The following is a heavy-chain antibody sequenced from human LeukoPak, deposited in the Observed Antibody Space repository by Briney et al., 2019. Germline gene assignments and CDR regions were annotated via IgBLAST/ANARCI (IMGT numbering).Heavy chain of an antibody. Sequence: GGSLRLSCAASGFTFSSYGMHWVRQAPGKGLEWVAVISYDGSNKYYADSVKGRFTISRDNSKNTLYLQMNSLRAEDTAVYYCAKAAPPYCSGGSCYSVDYWGQGTLVTVSS. CDR1: GFTFSSYG. CDR3: AKAAPPYCSGGSCYSVDY. D-gene: IGHD2-15*01. J-gene: IGHJ4*02. V-gene: IGHV3-30*18. CDR2: ISYDGSNK.